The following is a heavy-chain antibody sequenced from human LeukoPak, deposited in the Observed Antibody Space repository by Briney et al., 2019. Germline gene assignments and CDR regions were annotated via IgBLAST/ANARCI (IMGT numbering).Heavy chain of an antibody. CDR2: IKQDGSEK. J-gene: IGHJ4*02. CDR1: GFTFNNYW. D-gene: IGHD6-19*01. CDR3: ARDGWPFDY. Sequence: GGSLRLSCAASGFTFNNYWMAWVRQAPGKGLEWVANIKQDGSEKYYVDSVKGRFTISRDNAKNSLYLHMNSLRAEDAAVYYCARDGWPFDYWGQGTLATVSS. V-gene: IGHV3-7*04.